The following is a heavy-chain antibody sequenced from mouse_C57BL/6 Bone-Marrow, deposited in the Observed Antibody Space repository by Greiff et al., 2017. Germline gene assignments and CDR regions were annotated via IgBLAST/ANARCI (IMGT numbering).Heavy chain of an antibody. Sequence: EVLRVESGGDLVKPGGSLKLSCAASGFTFSSYGMSWVRQTPDKRLEWVATISSGGSYTYYPDRVKGRFTLSRDNAKNTMYLQLSSLKSEDTAMYNCASHSNAWCDYGGQGTRVTGSA. V-gene: IGHV5-6*01. CDR2: ISSGGSYT. CDR1: GFTFSSYG. D-gene: IGHD2-5*01. CDR3: ASHSNAWCDY. J-gene: IGHJ3*01.